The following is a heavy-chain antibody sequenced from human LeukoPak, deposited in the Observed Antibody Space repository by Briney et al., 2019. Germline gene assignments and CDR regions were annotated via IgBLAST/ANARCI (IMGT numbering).Heavy chain of an antibody. V-gene: IGHV3-30*02. Sequence: GGSLRLTCAASEFTFSSYGMHWVRQAPGKGLEWVAFIRFDGSNKYYADSVKGRFTISRDNSKHTLYLQMNSLRAEDTAVYYCAKGTKDYYGSGSFYLSRDHFISRWGQGALVTVSS. CDR3: AKGTKDYYGSGSFYLSRDHFISR. D-gene: IGHD3-10*01. CDR2: IRFDGSNK. CDR1: EFTFSSYG. J-gene: IGHJ4*02.